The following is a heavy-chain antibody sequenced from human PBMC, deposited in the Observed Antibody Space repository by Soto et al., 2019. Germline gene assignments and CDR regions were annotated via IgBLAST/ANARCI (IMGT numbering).Heavy chain of an antibody. D-gene: IGHD3-22*01. Sequence: QLQLQESGPGLVKPSETLSLTCSVSGGSISSSNDYWGWIRQPPGKGLEWLGSMFHSGRTYHNPSLTSRVSISVDTSRNLFSLQLSSVSAADTALYFCVRHHTFHDDSSGGFDSWGKGILVTVSS. CDR3: VRHHTFHDDSSGGFDS. CDR2: MFHSGRT. CDR1: GGSISSSNDY. J-gene: IGHJ5*01. V-gene: IGHV4-39*01.